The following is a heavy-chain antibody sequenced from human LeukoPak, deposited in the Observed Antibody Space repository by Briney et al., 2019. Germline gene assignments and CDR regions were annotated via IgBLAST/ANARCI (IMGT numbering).Heavy chain of an antibody. V-gene: IGHV3-74*01. CDR1: GFTFSTYW. D-gene: IGHD3-22*01. Sequence: GGPLRLSCAASGFTFSTYWMHWVRQAPGKGLVWVSRINSDGSSTSYADSVKGRFTISRDNAKNTLYLQMNSLRAEDTAVYYCARDGNYYDSSGYYDYWGQGTLVTVSS. CDR2: INSDGSST. CDR3: ARDGNYYDSSGYYDY. J-gene: IGHJ4*02.